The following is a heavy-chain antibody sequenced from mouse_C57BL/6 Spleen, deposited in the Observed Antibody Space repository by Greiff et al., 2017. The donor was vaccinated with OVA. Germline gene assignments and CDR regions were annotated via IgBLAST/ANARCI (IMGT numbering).Heavy chain of an antibody. Sequence: VQLQQSGPGLVQPSQSLSITCTVSGFSLTSYGVHWVRQSPGKGLEWLGVIWSGGSTDYNAAFISRLSISKDNSKSQVFFKMNSLQADDTAIYYCARAPGLRGYFDVWGTGTTVTVSS. D-gene: IGHD2-4*01. CDR3: ARAPGLRGYFDV. CDR2: IWSGGST. CDR1: GFSLTSYG. V-gene: IGHV2-2*01. J-gene: IGHJ1*03.